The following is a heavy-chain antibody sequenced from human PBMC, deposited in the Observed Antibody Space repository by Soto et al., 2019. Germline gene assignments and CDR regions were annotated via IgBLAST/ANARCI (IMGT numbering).Heavy chain of an antibody. CDR2: IGGDGSER. V-gene: IGHV3-7*05. D-gene: IGHD1-26*01. Sequence: GGSLRLSCVGSEFTFNKYWMTWVRQIPGKGLEWVANIGGDGSERNHGDSVKGRFTVSRDNAKRSLYLQMNSLRVEDTAVYYCVRGLFTGSPHFVFWGQGTLVTVSS. CDR3: VRGLFTGSPHFVF. J-gene: IGHJ4*02. CDR1: EFTFNKYW.